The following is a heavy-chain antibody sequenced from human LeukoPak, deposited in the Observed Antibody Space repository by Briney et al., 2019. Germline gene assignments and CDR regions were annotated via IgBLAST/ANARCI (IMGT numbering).Heavy chain of an antibody. CDR2: INPNSGGT. CDR3: ARGLGVAAGRVFDY. D-gene: IGHD6-13*01. Sequence: GASVKVSCKASGYTFTGYYMQWVRQAPGQGLEWMGWINPNSGGTTYAQKFQGRVTMTRDTSISTAYMELSRLRSDDTAVYYCARGLGVAAGRVFDYWGQGTLVTVSS. V-gene: IGHV1-2*02. J-gene: IGHJ4*02. CDR1: GYTFTGYY.